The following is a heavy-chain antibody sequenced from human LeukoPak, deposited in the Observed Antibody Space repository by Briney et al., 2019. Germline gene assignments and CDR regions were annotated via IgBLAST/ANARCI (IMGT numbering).Heavy chain of an antibody. D-gene: IGHD1-1*01. V-gene: IGHV3-30*18. J-gene: IGHJ6*02. CDR3: AKPTTYYYYGMDV. Sequence: GGSLRLSCAASGFTFSSYGMHWVRQAPGKGLEWVALISYDGSNKYCADSVKGRFTISRDNSKNTLLLQMNSLRAEDTAVYYCAKPTTYYYYGMDVWGQGTTVTVSS. CDR2: ISYDGSNK. CDR1: GFTFSSYG.